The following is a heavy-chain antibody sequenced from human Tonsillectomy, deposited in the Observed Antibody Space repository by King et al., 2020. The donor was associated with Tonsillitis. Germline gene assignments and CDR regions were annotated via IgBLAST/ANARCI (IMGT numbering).Heavy chain of an antibody. Sequence: VQLVESGGGLVQPGGSLRLSCVASGFTFSNYAMSWVRQAPGKGLEWVSAISGSGGSTNYADSVKGRFTISRDNSKNTLYLQVNSLRAEDTAVYYCAKEYYDILTGYYARPFDYWGQGTLVTVTS. CDR1: GFTFSNYA. CDR3: AKEYYDILTGYYARPFDY. V-gene: IGHV3-23*04. CDR2: ISGSGGST. J-gene: IGHJ4*02. D-gene: IGHD3-9*01.